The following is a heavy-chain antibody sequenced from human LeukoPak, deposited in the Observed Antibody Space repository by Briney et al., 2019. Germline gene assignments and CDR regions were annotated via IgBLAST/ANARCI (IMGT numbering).Heavy chain of an antibody. CDR1: GGSISSGSYY. CDR2: IYTRGST. Sequence: SETLSLTCTVSGGSISSGSYYWSWIRQPAGKGLEWIGRIYTRGSTNYNPSLKSRVTISVDTSKNQFSLKLSSVTAADTAVYYCARVDDYNSLYWGRGTLVTVSS. V-gene: IGHV4-61*02. D-gene: IGHD5-24*01. J-gene: IGHJ4*02. CDR3: ARVDDYNSLY.